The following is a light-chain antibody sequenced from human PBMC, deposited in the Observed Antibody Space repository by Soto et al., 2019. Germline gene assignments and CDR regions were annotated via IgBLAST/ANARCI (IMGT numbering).Light chain of an antibody. Sequence: QSVLTQPPSASGAPGQRVTISCSGSTSNIGSHSVNWYRQLPGTAPKVVMFANDERPSGVPDRFSGSKSGNTASLTVSGLQAEDEADYYCSSYAGSSNVFGTGTKLTVL. CDR1: TSNIGSHS. CDR3: SSYAGSSNV. J-gene: IGLJ1*01. CDR2: AND. V-gene: IGLV1-44*01.